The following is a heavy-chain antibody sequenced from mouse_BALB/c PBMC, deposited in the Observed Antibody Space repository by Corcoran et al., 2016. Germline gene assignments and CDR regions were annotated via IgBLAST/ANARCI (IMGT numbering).Heavy chain of an antibody. CDR3: ARSTTVVAGDWYFDV. J-gene: IGHJ1*01. CDR2: IYPGDGDT. Sequence: QVQLQQSGPELVKPGASVKISCKASGYAFSSSWMNWVKQRPGQGLEWIGRIYPGDGDTNYNGKFKGKATLTADKSSSTAYMQLSSLTSVDSAVYFCARSTTVVAGDWYFDVWGAGTTVTVSS. CDR1: GYAFSSSW. V-gene: IGHV1-82*01. D-gene: IGHD1-1*01.